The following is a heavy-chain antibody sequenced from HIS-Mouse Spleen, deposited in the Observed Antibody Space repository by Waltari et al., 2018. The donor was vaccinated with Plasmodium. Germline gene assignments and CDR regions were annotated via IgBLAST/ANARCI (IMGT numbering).Heavy chain of an antibody. V-gene: IGHV3-53*01. CDR2: IYSGGST. D-gene: IGHD6-6*01. Sequence: EVQLVESVGGLIQPGGSMRLSCAPFGFTARRNCMRSVPQAPGKGLEWVSVIYSGGSTYYADSVKGRFTISRDNSKNTLYLQMNSLRAEDTAVYYCARGMKSSSSAFDIWGQGTMVTVSS. CDR3: ARGMKSSSSAFDI. J-gene: IGHJ3*02. CDR1: GFTARRNC.